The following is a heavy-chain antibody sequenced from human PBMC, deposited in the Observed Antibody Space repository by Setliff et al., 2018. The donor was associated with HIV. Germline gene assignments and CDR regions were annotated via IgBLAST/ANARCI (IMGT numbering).Heavy chain of an antibody. Sequence: GESLKISCAASGFAFSDYYMSWVRQAPGKGLEWLSYISDTGSTAYFADSVKGRFSISRDNARTSLYLPRTSLRADDTAVYFCATTLGVAAVGDDGRVDHYYYCRGGWGKGCRVTVSS. CDR1: GFAFSDYY. D-gene: IGHD4-17*01. V-gene: IGHV3-11*04. CDR3: ATTLGVAAVGDDGRVDHYYYCRGG. CDR2: ISDTGSTA. J-gene: IGHJ6*03.